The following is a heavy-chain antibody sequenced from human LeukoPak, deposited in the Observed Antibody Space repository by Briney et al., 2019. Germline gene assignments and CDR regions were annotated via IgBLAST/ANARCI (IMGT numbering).Heavy chain of an antibody. D-gene: IGHD2-2*01. CDR1: GGTFSIYA. CDR2: IIPIFGIA. CDR3: ARVDAGYCSSTSCPPVY. V-gene: IGHV1-69*04. J-gene: IGHJ4*02. Sequence: SVKLSCKASGGTFSIYAISWVRHAPGQGLEWMGRIIPIFGIANYAQKSQGRVTITADKSTSTAHMELSSLRSEDTAVYYCARVDAGYCSSTSCPPVYWGQGTLVTVSS.